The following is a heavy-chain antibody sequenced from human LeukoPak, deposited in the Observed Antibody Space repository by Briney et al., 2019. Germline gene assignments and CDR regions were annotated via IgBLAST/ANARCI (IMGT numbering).Heavy chain of an antibody. Sequence: GGSQRLSCAASGFTFDDYGMSWVRQAPGKGLEWVSGINWNGGSTGYADSVKGRFTISRDNAKNSLYLQMNSLRAEDTALYHCARGYDFWSVSYFDYWGQGTLVTVSS. J-gene: IGHJ4*02. CDR1: GFTFDDYG. D-gene: IGHD3-3*01. CDR2: INWNGGST. V-gene: IGHV3-20*01. CDR3: ARGYDFWSVSYFDY.